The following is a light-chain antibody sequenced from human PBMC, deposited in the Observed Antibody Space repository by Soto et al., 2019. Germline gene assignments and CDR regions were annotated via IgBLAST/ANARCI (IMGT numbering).Light chain of an antibody. CDR3: QQYYSIPLT. V-gene: IGKV4-1*01. CDR2: WAS. CDR1: QDISNY. J-gene: IGKJ4*01. Sequence: DIQMTQSPSSLSASVGDRVTITCQASQDISNYLSWYQQRPGQPPKLLFYWASTRESGVPDRFSGSGSGTDFTLTISSLQAEDVAVYFCQQYYSIPLTFGGGAKVDIK.